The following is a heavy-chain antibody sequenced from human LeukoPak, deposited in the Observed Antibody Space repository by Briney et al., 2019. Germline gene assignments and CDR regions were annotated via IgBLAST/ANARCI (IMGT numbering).Heavy chain of an antibody. CDR1: GGSISSGSYY. J-gene: IGHJ6*03. D-gene: IGHD2-21*02. CDR2: IKQDGSEK. CDR3: ARGVVTAIADYYMDV. Sequence: PSETLSLTCTVSGGSISSGSYYWSWIRQPAGKGLEWVANIKQDGSEKYYVDSVKGRFTISRDNAKNSLYLQMNSLRAEDTAVYYCARGVVTAIADYYMDVWGKGTTVTISS. V-gene: IGHV3-7*01.